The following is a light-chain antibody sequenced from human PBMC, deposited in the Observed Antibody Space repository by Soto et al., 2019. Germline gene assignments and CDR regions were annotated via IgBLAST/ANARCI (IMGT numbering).Light chain of an antibody. Sequence: QSALTQPASVSGAPGQAINISCTGTSSDVGGYNYVSWYQQHPGKAPKPMIYDVSYRPSGVSNRFSGSKSGNTASPTISGLQAEDEADDYCSSYTSSSTLEVFGGGTKLTVL. CDR1: SSDVGGYNY. J-gene: IGLJ2*01. V-gene: IGLV2-14*01. CDR3: SSYTSSSTLEV. CDR2: DVS.